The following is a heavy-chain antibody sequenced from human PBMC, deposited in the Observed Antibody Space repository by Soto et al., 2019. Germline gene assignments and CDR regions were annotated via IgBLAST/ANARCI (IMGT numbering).Heavy chain of an antibody. CDR1: GFTFGDYA. J-gene: IGHJ6*02. D-gene: IGHD6-13*01. CDR2: IRSKAYGGTT. Sequence: EVQLVESGGGLVKPGRSLRLSCTASGFTFGDYAMSWFRQSPGKGLEWVGFIRSKAYGGTTEYAASVKGRFTISRDDSKSIAYLQMNSLKTEDTAVYYCTRGLGAADYYYYGMDVWGQGTTVPVSS. CDR3: TRGLGAADYYYYGMDV. V-gene: IGHV3-49*05.